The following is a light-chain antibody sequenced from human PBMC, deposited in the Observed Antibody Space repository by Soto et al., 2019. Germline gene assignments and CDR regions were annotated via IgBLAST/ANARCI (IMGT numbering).Light chain of an antibody. J-gene: IGLJ1*01. V-gene: IGLV2-14*01. CDR3: SSYTNINKMACV. CDR1: SCDIGSYNR. Sequence: QSVLTQPASGSGSPGQSITISCTGTSCDIGSYNRVSWYQQHPGKAPKLIIYEVTDRPSGVSNRFSGSKSGNTASLTISGLQAEDEAEYYCSSYTNINKMACVFGTGTKVIVL. CDR2: EVT.